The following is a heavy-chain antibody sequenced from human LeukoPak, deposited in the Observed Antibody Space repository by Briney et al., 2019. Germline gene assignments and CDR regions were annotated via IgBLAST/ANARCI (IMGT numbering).Heavy chain of an antibody. CDR2: IYSGGTT. V-gene: IGHV3-66*02. D-gene: IGHD1-14*01. CDR3: ARGGGGNHRDY. CDR1: GFTVSSSY. J-gene: IGHJ4*02. Sequence: PGGSLRLSCAASGFTVSSSYMSWVRQAPGKGLEWVSVIYSGGTTYYADSVKGRFTISRDNSKNTLYLQMNSLRVEDTAVYFCARGGGGNHRDYWGQGTLVTVSS.